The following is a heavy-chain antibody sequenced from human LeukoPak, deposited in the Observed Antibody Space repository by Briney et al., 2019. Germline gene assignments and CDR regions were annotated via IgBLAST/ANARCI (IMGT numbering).Heavy chain of an antibody. Sequence: SETLSLTCTVSGGSISSGGYYWSWIRQHPGKGLEWIGYIYYSGSTNYNPSLKSRVTISVDTSKNQFSLKLSSVTAADTAVYYCARDNYGGDFDYWGQGTLVTVSS. CDR2: IYYSGST. V-gene: IGHV4-61*08. CDR3: ARDNYGGDFDY. J-gene: IGHJ4*02. D-gene: IGHD4-23*01. CDR1: GGSISSGGYY.